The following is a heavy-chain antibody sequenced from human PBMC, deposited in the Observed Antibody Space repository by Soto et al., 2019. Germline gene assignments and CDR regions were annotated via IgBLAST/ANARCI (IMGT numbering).Heavy chain of an antibody. Sequence: ASVKVSCKVSGYTLTELSMHWVRQAPGKGLEWMGGFDPEDGETIYAQKFQGRVTMTEDTSTDTAYMELSSLRSEDTAVYYCATGTPNHPQLLYYWLDPWGQGTLVTVSS. D-gene: IGHD2-2*02. CDR3: ATGTPNHPQLLYYWLDP. CDR2: FDPEDGET. V-gene: IGHV1-24*01. J-gene: IGHJ5*02. CDR1: GYTLTELS.